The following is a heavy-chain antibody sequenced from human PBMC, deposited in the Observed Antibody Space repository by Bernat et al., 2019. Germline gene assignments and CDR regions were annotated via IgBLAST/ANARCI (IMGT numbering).Heavy chain of an antibody. CDR2: IYPGDSDT. D-gene: IGHD6-19*01. CDR1: GYSFTSYW. J-gene: IGHJ4*02. Sequence: EVQLVQSGAEVKKPGESLKISCKGSGYSFTSYWIGWVRQMPGKGLEWMGIIYPGDSDTRYSPSFQGQVTISAAKSISTAYLQWSSLKASDTAMYYCARQTFSSGWYRGYDYWGQGTLVTVSS. V-gene: IGHV5-51*01. CDR3: ARQTFSSGWYRGYDY.